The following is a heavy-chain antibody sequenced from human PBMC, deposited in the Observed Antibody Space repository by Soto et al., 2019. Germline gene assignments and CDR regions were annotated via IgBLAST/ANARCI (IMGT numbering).Heavy chain of an antibody. CDR1: GYSFTSYW. V-gene: IGHV5-10-1*01. J-gene: IGHJ4*02. Sequence: GSLKISCKGSGYSFTSYWISWVRQMPGKGLEWMGRIDPSDSYTNYSPSFQGHVTISADKSISTAYLQWSSLKASDTAMYYCARSQYSSSSSDYWGQGTLVTVSA. CDR3: ARSQYSSSSSDY. CDR2: IDPSDSYT. D-gene: IGHD6-6*01.